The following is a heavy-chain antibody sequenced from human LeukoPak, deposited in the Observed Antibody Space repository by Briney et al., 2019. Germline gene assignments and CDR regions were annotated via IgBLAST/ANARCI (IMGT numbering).Heavy chain of an antibody. CDR3: AKDWRSGNYFDY. D-gene: IGHD1-14*01. CDR2: IGYGETHT. Sequence: GGSLRLSCATSGFSFNDRAISWVRQAPGKGLEWVSEIGYGETHTYYADSVRGRFATSRDHSKNMVYLEMKHLRDEDTARYYCAKDWRSGNYFDYWGQGTLVTVSS. V-gene: IGHV3-23*01. J-gene: IGHJ4*02. CDR1: GFSFNDRA.